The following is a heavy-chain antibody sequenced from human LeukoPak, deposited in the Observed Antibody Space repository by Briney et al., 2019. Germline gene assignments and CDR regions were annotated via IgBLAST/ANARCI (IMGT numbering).Heavy chain of an antibody. CDR1: GGTFSNYA. J-gene: IGHJ4*02. CDR3: ARGSWDSNYDH. V-gene: IGHV1-69*13. Sequence: SVKVSCKASGGTFSNYAISWVRQAPGQGLEWMGGIIPIFGTTNYAQKFQDRVTITADESTSTAYMELSSLRSEDTAVHYCARGSWDSNYDHWGQGTLITVSS. CDR2: IIPIFGTT. D-gene: IGHD4-11*01.